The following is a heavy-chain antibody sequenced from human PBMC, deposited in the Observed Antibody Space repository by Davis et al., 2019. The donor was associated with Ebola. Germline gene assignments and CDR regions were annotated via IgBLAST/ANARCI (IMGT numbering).Heavy chain of an antibody. CDR3: ARGRTVTGTRGLSWFDP. V-gene: IGHV1-3*01. J-gene: IGHJ5*02. D-gene: IGHD6-19*01. CDR2: INAGDGKI. Sequence: AASVKVSCKASGYTFINYAIHLVRQAPGQRLEWMGWINAGDGKIIYSENFQGRLTITRDTSATTAYMELSSLRAEDTAAYYCARGRTVTGTRGLSWFDPWGQGALVTVSS. CDR1: GYTFINYA.